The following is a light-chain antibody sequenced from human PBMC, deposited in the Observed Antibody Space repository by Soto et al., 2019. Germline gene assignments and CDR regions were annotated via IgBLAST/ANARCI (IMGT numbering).Light chain of an antibody. J-gene: IGKJ2*01. CDR2: LGS. CDR1: QSLLHSNGYNY. V-gene: IGKV2-28*01. Sequence: DIVMTQSPLSLPVTPGEPASISCRSSQSLLHSNGYNYLDWYLQKPGQSPQLLIYLGSNRASGVPDRVRGSGSGTDFTLKISRVEAEDFGVYYCMQALQTRYTFGQGTKLEIK. CDR3: MQALQTRYT.